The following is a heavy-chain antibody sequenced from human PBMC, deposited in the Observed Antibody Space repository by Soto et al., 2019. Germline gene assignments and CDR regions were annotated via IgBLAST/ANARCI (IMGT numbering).Heavy chain of an antibody. Sequence: SVEVSCKASGGTFSSYAISWVRQAPGQGLEWMGGIIPIFGTANYAQKFQGRVTITADESTSTAYMELSSLRSEDTAVYYCAKVGGAIRAILTGLAVWGQGTKGTVSS. CDR1: GGTFSSYA. CDR3: AKVGGAIRAILTGLAV. D-gene: IGHD3-9*01. CDR2: IIPIFGTA. V-gene: IGHV1-69*13. J-gene: IGHJ6*02.